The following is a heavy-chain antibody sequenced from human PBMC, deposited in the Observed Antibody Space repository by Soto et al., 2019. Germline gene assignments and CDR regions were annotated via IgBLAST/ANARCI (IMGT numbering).Heavy chain of an antibody. V-gene: IGHV4-30-4*01. CDR3: ARAMYDSTGYYSSNYFDY. CDR1: GGSISSGDYY. D-gene: IGHD3-22*01. J-gene: IGHJ4*02. Sequence: SLTCTVSGGSISSGDYYWSWIRQPPGKGLEWIGYIYYSGSTYYNPSLKSRVTISVDTSKNQFSLKLSSVTAADTAVYYCARAMYDSTGYYSSNYFDYWGQGTLVTVSS. CDR2: IYYSGST.